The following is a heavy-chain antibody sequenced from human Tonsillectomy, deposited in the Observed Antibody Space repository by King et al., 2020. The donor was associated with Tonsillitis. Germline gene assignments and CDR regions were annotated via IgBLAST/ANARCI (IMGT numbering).Heavy chain of an antibody. CDR3: ARGVGDWNDVPLDAFDN. V-gene: IGHV3-30*15. Sequence: VQLVESGGGVVQPGRSLRLSCAASGFTFSSYAMHWVRQAPGKGLEWVAAISYDGSNKYYGDSVKGRFTISRDNSKNTLYLQMSSLRAEDTAVYYCARGVGDWNDVPLDAFDNGG. CDR1: GFTFSSYA. J-gene: IGHJ3*02. D-gene: IGHD1-1*01. CDR2: ISYDGSNK.